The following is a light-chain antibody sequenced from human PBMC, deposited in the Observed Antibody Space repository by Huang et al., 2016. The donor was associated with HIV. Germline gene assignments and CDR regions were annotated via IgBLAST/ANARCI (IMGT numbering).Light chain of an antibody. J-gene: IGKJ2*01. Sequence: EIVLTQSPATLSLSPGQKATLFCRASQTVTDNYLAWYQQKPGQAPRLLVFGASNRVNDIPARFRCSGSGTDFTLSISRLEPEDFALYFCQQYASSFFTFGQGTNLEI. CDR3: QQYASSFFT. V-gene: IGKV3-20*01. CDR2: GAS. CDR1: QTVTDNY.